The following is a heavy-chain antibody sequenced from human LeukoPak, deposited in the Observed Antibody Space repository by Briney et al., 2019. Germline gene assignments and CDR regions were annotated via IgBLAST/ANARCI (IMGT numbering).Heavy chain of an antibody. D-gene: IGHD2-15*01. CDR1: GFTFSSYA. CDR2: ISYDGSNK. J-gene: IGHJ4*02. Sequence: GRSLRLSCAASGFTFSSYAMHWVRQAPGKGLEWVAVISYDGSNKCYADSVKGRFTISRDNSKNTLYLQMNSLRAEDTAVYYCARDLCSGGSCYTGIDYWGQGTLVTVSS. V-gene: IGHV3-30-3*01. CDR3: ARDLCSGGSCYTGIDY.